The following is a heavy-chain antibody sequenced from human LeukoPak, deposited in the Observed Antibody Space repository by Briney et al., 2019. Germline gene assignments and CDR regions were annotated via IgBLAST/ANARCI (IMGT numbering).Heavy chain of an antibody. J-gene: IGHJ4*02. CDR1: GFTFSSYS. CDR3: AREPDWETLDY. D-gene: IGHD1-26*01. CDR2: ISSSSSTI. Sequence: GGSLRLSCAASGFTFSSYSMNWVRQAPGKGLEWVSYISSSSSTIYYADSVKGRFTISRDNAKNSLYLQMNSLRAEDTAVYYCAREPDWETLDYWGQGTLVTVSS. V-gene: IGHV3-48*01.